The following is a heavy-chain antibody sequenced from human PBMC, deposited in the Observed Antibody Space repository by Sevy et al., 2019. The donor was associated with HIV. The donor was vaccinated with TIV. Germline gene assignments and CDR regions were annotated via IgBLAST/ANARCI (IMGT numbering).Heavy chain of an antibody. V-gene: IGHV3-30-3*01. J-gene: IGHJ3*02. Sequence: GGSLRLSCAASGFTFSSYAMHWVRQAPGKGLEWVAVISYDGSNKYYADSVKGRFTISRDNSKNTLYLQMNSLRAEDTAVYYCARVEEAGNTGGAFDIWGQGTMVTVSS. D-gene: IGHD7-27*01. CDR3: ARVEEAGNTGGAFDI. CDR2: ISYDGSNK. CDR1: GFTFSSYA.